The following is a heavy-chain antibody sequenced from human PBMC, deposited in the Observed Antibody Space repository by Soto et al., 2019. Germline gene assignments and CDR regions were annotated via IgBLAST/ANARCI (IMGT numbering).Heavy chain of an antibody. D-gene: IGHD6-13*01. CDR3: ARGSSSSSGYLQH. CDR1: GGSFSGYF. J-gene: IGHJ1*01. V-gene: IGHV4-34*01. CDR2: ITHIGST. Sequence: QVQLQQWGAGLLTPSETLSLTCAVSGGSFSGYFWSWIRQPPGKGLEWIGEITHIGSTNYNPSLKSPVTISVDTSKNQFSLRVSSVTAADTAVYYCARGSSSSSGYLQHWGQGTLVTVSS.